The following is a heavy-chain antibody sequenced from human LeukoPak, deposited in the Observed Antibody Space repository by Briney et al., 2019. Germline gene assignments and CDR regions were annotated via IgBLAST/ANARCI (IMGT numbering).Heavy chain of an antibody. Sequence: GGSLRLSCAASGITFSSYGMSWVRQAPGEGRGWVSGISGTGENTYYADSVKGRFTISRDNAKNSLYLQMNSLRAEDTAVYYCASPDIEVAGTVGVYWGQGTLVTVSS. CDR1: GITFSSYG. J-gene: IGHJ4*02. D-gene: IGHD6-19*01. CDR2: ISGTGENT. V-gene: IGHV3-23*01. CDR3: ASPDIEVAGTVGVY.